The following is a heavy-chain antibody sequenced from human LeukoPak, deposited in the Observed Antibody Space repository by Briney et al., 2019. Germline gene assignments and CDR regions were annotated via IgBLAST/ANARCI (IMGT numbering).Heavy chain of an antibody. CDR1: GFTFSSYG. CDR2: ISGSGGNV. Sequence: GGSLRLSCAASGFTFSSYGMSWVRQAPGKGLEWVSSISGSGGNVYYAGSVRGRFTISRDNSKNTVYLQMNSLRAEDTATYYCARGWGHFDYWGQGTLVTVSS. J-gene: IGHJ4*02. CDR3: ARGWGHFDY. D-gene: IGHD3-16*01. V-gene: IGHV3-23*01.